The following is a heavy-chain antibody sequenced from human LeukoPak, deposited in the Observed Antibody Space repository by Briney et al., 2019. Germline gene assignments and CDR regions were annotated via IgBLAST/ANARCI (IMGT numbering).Heavy chain of an antibody. Sequence: GGSLGLSCAASGLSISDQYMSWVRQAPGKGLEWVSIIQSGGNIYYADSVEGRITVSRDNSKNTVYLQMNSLRAEDTAVYYCARDRGYAMDVWGQGTTVTVSS. D-gene: IGHD1-1*01. J-gene: IGHJ6*02. CDR3: ARDRGYAMDV. CDR1: GLSISDQY. CDR2: IQSGGNI. V-gene: IGHV3-53*01.